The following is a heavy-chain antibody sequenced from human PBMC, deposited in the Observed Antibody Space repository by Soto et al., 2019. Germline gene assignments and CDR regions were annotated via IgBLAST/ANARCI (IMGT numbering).Heavy chain of an antibody. J-gene: IGHJ5*02. CDR1: GYTFTSFG. CDR2: ISPDNGKT. CDR3: VRDMSEVDKHDNRNFDP. V-gene: IGHV1-18*01. D-gene: IGHD1-1*01. Sequence: QLVQSGGEVKKPGASVKVSCKASGYTFTSFGISWVRQAPGQGLEWMGWISPDNGKTNYAQKFQGRVTVTTDTASTTANMQRRSLRSDDSAIYFCVRDMSEVDKHDNRNFDPWGQGALVTVAS.